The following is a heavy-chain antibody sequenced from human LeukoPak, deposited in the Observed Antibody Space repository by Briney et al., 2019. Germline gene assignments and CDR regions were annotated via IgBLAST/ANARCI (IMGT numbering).Heavy chain of an antibody. CDR3: ARGRYYDSSAYYQVDWFDP. D-gene: IGHD3-22*01. V-gene: IGHV4-4*07. J-gene: IGHJ5*02. CDR2: VYTSGSP. CDR1: GGSISDYF. Sequence: SETLSLTCTVSGGSISDYFWSWIRQPAGKGLEWIGRVYTSGSPNYNPSLKSRVTLSVDTSKNQFSLKWRSVTAADTAVYYCARGRYYDSSAYYQVDWFDPWGQGTLVTVSS.